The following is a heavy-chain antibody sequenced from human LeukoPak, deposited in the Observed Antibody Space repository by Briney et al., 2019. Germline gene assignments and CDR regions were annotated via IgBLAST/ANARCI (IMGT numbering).Heavy chain of an antibody. J-gene: IGHJ6*02. Sequence: GGSLRLSCAASGFTFSSYWTHWVRQAPGKGLVWVSRINSDGSSTSYADSVKGRFTISRDNAKNTLYLQMNSLRAEDTAVYYCARSSPPYYYYGMDVWGQGTTVTVSS. D-gene: IGHD6-6*01. CDR1: GFTFSSYW. V-gene: IGHV3-74*01. CDR3: ARSSPPYYYYGMDV. CDR2: INSDGSST.